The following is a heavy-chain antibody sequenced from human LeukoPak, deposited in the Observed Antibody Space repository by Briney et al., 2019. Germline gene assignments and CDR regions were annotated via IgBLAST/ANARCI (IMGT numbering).Heavy chain of an antibody. D-gene: IGHD5-24*01. CDR2: INHSGST. CDR1: GGSFSGYY. J-gene: IGHJ4*02. CDR3: ARQELERWLYSRGYYFDY. V-gene: IGHV4-34*01. Sequence: SETLSLTCAVYGGSFSGYYWSWIRQPPGKGLEWIGEINHSGSTNYNPSHKSRVTISVDTSKNQFSLKLSSVTAADTAVYYCARQELERWLYSRGYYFDYWGQGTLVTVSS.